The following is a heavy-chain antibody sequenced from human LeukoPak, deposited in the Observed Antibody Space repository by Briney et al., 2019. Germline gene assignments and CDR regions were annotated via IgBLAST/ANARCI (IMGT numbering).Heavy chain of an antibody. CDR3: ARLSLGYCSSTSCSGSAQYYYYYGMDV. CDR2: IIPIFGTA. J-gene: IGHJ6*02. V-gene: IGHV1-69*13. Sequence: ASVKVSCKASGGTFSSYAISWVRQAPGQGLEWMGGIIPIFGTANYAQKFQGRVTITADESTSTAYMELSSLRSEDTAVYYCARLSLGYCSSTSCSGSAQYYYYYGMDVWGQGTTVTVSS. CDR1: GGTFSSYA. D-gene: IGHD2-2*01.